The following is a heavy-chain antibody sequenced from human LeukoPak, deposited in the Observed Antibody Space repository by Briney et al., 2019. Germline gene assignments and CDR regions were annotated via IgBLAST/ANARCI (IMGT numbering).Heavy chain of an antibody. J-gene: IGHJ6*02. CDR1: GFTFSSYV. CDR3: AKDRQGSGSSGSHYYYIMDV. Sequence: GGSLRPSCAASGFTFSSYVMIWVRQAPGKGLERVSVISSSGTGTDYADSVRGRLTISRDNSKNTLYLQMNSLRAEDTAVYWCAKDRQGSGSSGSHYYYIMDVWGQGTTVTVSS. D-gene: IGHD3-10*01. V-gene: IGHV3-23*01. CDR2: ISSSGTGT.